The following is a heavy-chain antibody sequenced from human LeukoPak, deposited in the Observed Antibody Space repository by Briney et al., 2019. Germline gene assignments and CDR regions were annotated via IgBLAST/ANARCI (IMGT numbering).Heavy chain of an antibody. CDR2: TYDGGST. V-gene: IGHV4-59*01. CDR1: GGPISNFY. Sequence: SETLSLTCTVSGGPISNFYWSRIRQPPGKGLEWIGYTYDGGSTSYNPSLKSRVTISVDTSKNQFSLRLTSVTAADTAVYYCASVMGATDFDFWGQGTLVTVSS. J-gene: IGHJ4*02. D-gene: IGHD1-26*01. CDR3: ASVMGATDFDF.